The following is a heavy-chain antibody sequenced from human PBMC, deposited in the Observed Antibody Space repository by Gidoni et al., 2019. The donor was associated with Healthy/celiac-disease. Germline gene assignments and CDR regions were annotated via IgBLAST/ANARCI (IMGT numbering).Heavy chain of an antibody. V-gene: IGHV3-30-3*01. CDR3: ARNAPGYYDSSGYSFDY. CDR1: GFTFSSYA. Sequence: QVQLVESGGGVVQTGRSLRLSCAASGFTFSSYAMHWVRQAPGKGLEWVAVISYDGSNKYYADSVKGRFTISRDNSKNTLYLQMNSLRAEDTAVYYCARNAPGYYDSSGYSFDYWGQGTLVTVSS. J-gene: IGHJ4*02. CDR2: ISYDGSNK. D-gene: IGHD3-22*01.